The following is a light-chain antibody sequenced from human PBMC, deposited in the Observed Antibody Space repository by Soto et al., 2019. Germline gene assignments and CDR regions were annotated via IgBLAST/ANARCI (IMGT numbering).Light chain of an antibody. J-gene: IGKJ4*01. CDR1: QSVSSSY. CDR3: QQYGSPIT. CDR2: GAS. V-gene: IGKV3-20*01. Sequence: ENVLTQSPGTPSFSPGGRGTLSCRGSQSVSSSYLAWYQQKPGQAPRLLIYGASSRATGIPDRFSGSGSGTDFTLTISRLEPEDFAVYYCQQYGSPITFGGGTKVEIK.